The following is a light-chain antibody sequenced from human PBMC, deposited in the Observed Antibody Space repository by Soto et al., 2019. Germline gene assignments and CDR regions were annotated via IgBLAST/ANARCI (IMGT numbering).Light chain of an antibody. J-gene: IGKJ5*01. Sequence: EIVLTPSPGTLSLSPVERATLSCRASQSVSRTYLAWYQQKPVQAPRLLIYATSSRATGIPDRFSGSGSGTDFTLTISRLESEDFAVYYCQQYGSSPLTFGQGTRLEIK. CDR2: ATS. CDR1: QSVSRTY. CDR3: QQYGSSPLT. V-gene: IGKV3-20*01.